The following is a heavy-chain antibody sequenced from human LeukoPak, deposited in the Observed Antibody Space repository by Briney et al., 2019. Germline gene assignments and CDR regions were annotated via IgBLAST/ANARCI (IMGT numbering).Heavy chain of an antibody. CDR2: INRDGSTT. D-gene: IGHD3-10*01. J-gene: IGHJ4*02. CDR1: GFTFSNYW. V-gene: IGHV3-74*03. Sequence: GGSLRLSCAASGFTFSNYWVHWVRQAPGKGLVWVSRINRDGSTTKYADSVKGRFTVSRDNAKNTLNLQMNSLRAEDTAVYYCARGWTYYYGSGSDYWGQRTLVTISS. CDR3: ARGWTYYYGSGSDY.